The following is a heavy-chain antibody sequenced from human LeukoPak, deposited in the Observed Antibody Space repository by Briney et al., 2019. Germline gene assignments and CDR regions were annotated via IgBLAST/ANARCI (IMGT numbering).Heavy chain of an antibody. CDR1: GFTFSDHY. J-gene: IGHJ3*02. D-gene: IGHD1-14*01. Sequence: GGSLRLSCAASGFTFSDHYMDWVRQAPGKGLEWVGRSRNKANSYTTEYAASVKGRFTISRDDSKNSLYLQMSSLKTEDTAVYYCARATGAFDIWGQGTMVTVSS. V-gene: IGHV3-72*01. CDR2: SRNKANSYTT. CDR3: ARATGAFDI.